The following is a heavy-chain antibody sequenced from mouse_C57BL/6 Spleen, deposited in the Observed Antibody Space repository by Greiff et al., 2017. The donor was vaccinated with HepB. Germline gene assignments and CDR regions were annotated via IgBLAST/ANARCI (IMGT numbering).Heavy chain of an antibody. J-gene: IGHJ3*01. Sequence: EVKLVESGGGLVKPGGSLKLSCAASGFTFSDYGMHWVRQAPEKGLEWVAYISSGSSTIYYADTVKGRFTISRDNAKNTLFLQMTSLRSEDTAMYDCARDYGAWFAYWGQGTLVTVSA. CDR1: GFTFSDYG. V-gene: IGHV5-17*01. CDR2: ISSGSSTI. D-gene: IGHD1-1*01. CDR3: ARDYGAWFAY.